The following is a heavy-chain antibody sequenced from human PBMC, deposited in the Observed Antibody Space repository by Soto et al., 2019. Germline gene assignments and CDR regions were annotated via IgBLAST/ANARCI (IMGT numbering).Heavy chain of an antibody. CDR3: AREGYYYGSGSYSQAAFDI. Sequence: GGSLRLSCAGSEFTFSSYAMSWVRQAPGRGLEWVSAISASGASTYYADSVKGRFTISRDNSKNTVYLQMSSLRAEDTAVYYCAREGYYYGSGSYSQAAFDIWGQGTMVTVSS. CDR1: EFTFSSYA. V-gene: IGHV3-23*01. D-gene: IGHD3-10*01. CDR2: ISASGAST. J-gene: IGHJ3*02.